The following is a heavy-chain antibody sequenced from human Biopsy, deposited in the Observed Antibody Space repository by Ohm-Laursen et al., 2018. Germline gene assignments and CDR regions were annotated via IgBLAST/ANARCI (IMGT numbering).Heavy chain of an antibody. V-gene: IGHV4-59*11. J-gene: IGHJ4*02. CDR1: GGSFTGHY. Sequence: PSQTLSLTCSVFGGSFTGHYWSWIRQPPGMGLVSIGHISYTGYTSYNASLKSRVTISVDTSRNHFSLRLSSLTAADTAVYYCARGSNDFGGLYFPRWGQGTLLTVSS. D-gene: IGHD4-23*01. CDR2: ISYTGYT. CDR3: ARGSNDFGGLYFPR.